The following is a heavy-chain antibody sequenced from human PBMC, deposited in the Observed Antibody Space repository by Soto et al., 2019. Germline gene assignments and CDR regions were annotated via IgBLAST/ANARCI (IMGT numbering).Heavy chain of an antibody. CDR1: GGSFSGYY. CDR2: INDRGSI. J-gene: IGHJ2*01. CDR3: ARESHDILTGPPWVWYFDL. V-gene: IGHV4-34*01. D-gene: IGHD3-9*01. Sequence: QVQLQQWGAGPLRPLETLSLTCGVSGGSFSGYYWAWIRQSPGKGLEWIGEINDRGSINYNPSLKSRAWISVATSKNHYSLDLRSVTAAATAVYYCARESHDILTGPPWVWYFDLWGRGTLVTVSS.